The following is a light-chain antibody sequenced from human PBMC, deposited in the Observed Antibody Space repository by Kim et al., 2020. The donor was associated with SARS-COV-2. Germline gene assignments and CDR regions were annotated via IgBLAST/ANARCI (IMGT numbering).Light chain of an antibody. CDR3: HQYIRSPYS. CDR2: DAS. J-gene: IGKJ2*03. V-gene: IGKV3-20*01. CDR1: QRISSNY. Sequence: LPQGERATLSCRANQRISSNYLAWYQHKPGQSPRLLIHDASNRATGIPDRFSGSGSGTDFTLTISRLEPEDFAVYYCHQYIRSPYSFGQGTKLEI.